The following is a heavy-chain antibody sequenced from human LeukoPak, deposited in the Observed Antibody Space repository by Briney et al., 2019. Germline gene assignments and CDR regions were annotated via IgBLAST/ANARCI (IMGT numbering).Heavy chain of an antibody. V-gene: IGHV4-34*01. J-gene: IGHJ4*02. D-gene: IGHD6-19*01. CDR3: ARAVAGTLNY. CDR2: INHSGST. CDR1: GGSFSGYY. Sequence: RPSETLSLTCAVYGGSFSGYYWSWIRQPPGKGLEWIGEINHSGSTNYNPSLKSRVTISVDTSKNQFSLKLSSVTAADTAVYYCARAVAGTLNYWGQGTLVTVSS.